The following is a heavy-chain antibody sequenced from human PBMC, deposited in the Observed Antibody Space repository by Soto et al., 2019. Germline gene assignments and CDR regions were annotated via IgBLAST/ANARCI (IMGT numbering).Heavy chain of an antibody. CDR3: ARGGSYLNYCWYFDL. J-gene: IGHJ2*01. CDR2: IIPILGIA. Sequence: QVQLVQSGAEVKKPGSSVKVSCQTSGGTFSSYTISWVRQAPGQGREWMGRIIPILGIANYVQNFQGRVTITADKSTSTAYMELSSLRSEDTAVYYCARGGSYLNYCWYFDLWGRGTLVTVSS. V-gene: IGHV1-69*02. CDR1: GGTFSSYT. D-gene: IGHD1-26*01.